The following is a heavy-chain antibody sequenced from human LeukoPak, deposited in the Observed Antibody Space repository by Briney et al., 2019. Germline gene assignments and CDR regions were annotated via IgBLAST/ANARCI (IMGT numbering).Heavy chain of an antibody. CDR1: GFTFSSYW. CDR3: ARDRIVATI. J-gene: IGHJ4*02. D-gene: IGHD5-12*01. Sequence: GGSLRLSCAASGFTFSSYWMSWVRQAPGKGREWGADIKQDGSEKYYVDSVKGRFTISRDNAKNSLYLQMNSLRAEDTAVYYCARDRIVATIWGQGTLVTVSS. V-gene: IGHV3-7*03. CDR2: IKQDGSEK.